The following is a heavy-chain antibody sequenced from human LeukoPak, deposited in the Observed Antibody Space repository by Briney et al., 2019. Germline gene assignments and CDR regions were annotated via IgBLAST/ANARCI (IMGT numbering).Heavy chain of an antibody. Sequence: PSETLSLTCAVYGGSFSGYSWNWIRQPPVKGLEWIGEINHSGSAYYNPSLKSRVTISVDTSKNQFSLNLTSVTAADTAVYYCATTRRGDRSGYFYGQGDYWGQGTLVTVSS. V-gene: IGHV4-34*09. CDR2: INHSGSA. CDR3: ATTRRGDRSGYFYGQGDY. D-gene: IGHD3-22*01. CDR1: GGSFSGYS. J-gene: IGHJ4*02.